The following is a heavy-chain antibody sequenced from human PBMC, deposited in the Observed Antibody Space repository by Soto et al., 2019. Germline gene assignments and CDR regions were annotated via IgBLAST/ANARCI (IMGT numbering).Heavy chain of an antibody. J-gene: IGHJ5*02. D-gene: IGHD6-13*01. V-gene: IGHV4-31*03. CDR3: ASDANPIAAAGGGFDP. Sequence: QVQLQESGPGLVKPSQTLSLTCTVSGGSISSGGYYWSWIRQHPGKGLEWIGYIYYSGSTYYNPSLKSRVTISVDTSKNQFSLKLSSVTAADTAVYYCASDANPIAAAGGGFDPWGQGTLVTVSS. CDR2: IYYSGST. CDR1: GGSISSGGYY.